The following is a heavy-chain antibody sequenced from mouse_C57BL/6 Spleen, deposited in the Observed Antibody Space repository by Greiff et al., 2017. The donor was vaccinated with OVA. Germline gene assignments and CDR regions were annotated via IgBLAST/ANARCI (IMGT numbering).Heavy chain of an antibody. CDR2: IYPGDGDT. D-gene: IGHD2-4*01. CDR1: GYAFSSSW. CDR3: ARGGIYYDYHYAMDY. V-gene: IGHV1-82*01. J-gene: IGHJ4*01. Sequence: QVQLQQSGPELVKPGASVKISCKASGYAFSSSWMNWVKQRPGKGLEWIGRIYPGDGDTNYNGKFKGKATLTADKSSSTAYMQLSSLTSEDSAVYFCARGGIYYDYHYAMDYWGQGTSVTVSS.